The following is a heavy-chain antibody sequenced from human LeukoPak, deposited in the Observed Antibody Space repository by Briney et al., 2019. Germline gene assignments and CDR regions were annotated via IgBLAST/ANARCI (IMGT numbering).Heavy chain of an antibody. V-gene: IGHV3-21*01. Sequence: GGSLRLSCAASGFTFSSYRMNWVRQAPGKGLEWVSSISSSSSYIYYADSVKGRFTISRDNAKNSLYLQMNSLRAEDTAVYYCARDYYGSGSYYNLRDWGQGTLVTVSS. D-gene: IGHD3-10*01. J-gene: IGHJ4*02. CDR3: ARDYYGSGSYYNLRD. CDR2: ISSSSSYI. CDR1: GFTFSSYR.